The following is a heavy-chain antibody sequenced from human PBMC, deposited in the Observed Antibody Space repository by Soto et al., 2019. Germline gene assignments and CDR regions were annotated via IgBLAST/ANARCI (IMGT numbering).Heavy chain of an antibody. CDR1: GDSITSYA. D-gene: IGHD6-13*01. J-gene: IGHJ6*02. Sequence: ASVKLSRKASGDSITSYAMHWVRQAPEQRLEWMGWINAGNGNTKYSQKFQGRVTITRDTSASTAYMELSSLRSEDTAVYYCASEAIAAAAVYGMDVWGQGTTVTVSS. CDR3: ASEAIAAAAVYGMDV. V-gene: IGHV1-3*01. CDR2: INAGNGNT.